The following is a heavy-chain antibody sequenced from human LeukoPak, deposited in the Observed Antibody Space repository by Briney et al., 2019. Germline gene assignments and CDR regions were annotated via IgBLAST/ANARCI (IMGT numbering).Heavy chain of an antibody. J-gene: IGHJ4*02. CDR3: AKVGVLAGSKYFDY. V-gene: IGHV3-21*01. CDR1: GFTFISYT. D-gene: IGHD3-10*01. CDR2: ISSSSSYI. Sequence: PGRSLRLSCAASGFTFISYTMNWVRQAPGKGLEWVSSISSSSSYIYYADSVKGRFTISRDNAKNSLYLQMNSLRAEDTAVYYCAKVGVLAGSKYFDYWGQGTLVTVSS.